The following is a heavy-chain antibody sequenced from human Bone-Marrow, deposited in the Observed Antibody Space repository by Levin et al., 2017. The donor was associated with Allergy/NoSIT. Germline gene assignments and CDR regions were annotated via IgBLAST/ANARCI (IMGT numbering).Heavy chain of an antibody. J-gene: IGHJ4*02. CDR3: ASRLGDGYNYFDY. D-gene: IGHD5-24*01. CDR1: GGSITSGGHS. Sequence: SETLSLTCAVSGGSITSGGHSWSWIRKPPGKGLEWIGYIYHTGSTYYNPSLKSRVSISVDRSKNQFFLKLTSVTAADTAVYYCASRLGDGYNYFDYWGQGTLVTVSS. V-gene: IGHV4-30-2*01. CDR2: IYHTGST.